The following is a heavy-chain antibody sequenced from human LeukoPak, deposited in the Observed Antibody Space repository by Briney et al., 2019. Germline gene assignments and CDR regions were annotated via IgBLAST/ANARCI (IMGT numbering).Heavy chain of an antibody. CDR3: ARGDGYIRDY. V-gene: IGHV3-53*01. Sequence: GGSLRLSRAASGFTVSNNYMSWVRQAPGKGLEWVSIIYSGGSTYYADSVKGRFTISRDNSKNTLYLQMNRLRAEDTAVYFCARGDGYIRDYWGQGTLVTVSS. CDR1: GFTVSNNY. CDR2: IYSGGST. J-gene: IGHJ4*02. D-gene: IGHD5-24*01.